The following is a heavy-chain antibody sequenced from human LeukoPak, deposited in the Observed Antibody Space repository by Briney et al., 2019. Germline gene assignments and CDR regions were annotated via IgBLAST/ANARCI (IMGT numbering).Heavy chain of an antibody. CDR3: ARGRYCSGGSCSNWFDP. CDR2: ISAYNGNT. J-gene: IGHJ5*02. V-gene: IGHV1-18*01. CDR1: GYTFTTYG. Sequence: GASVKVSCKASGYTFTTYGISWVRQAPGQGLEWMGWISAYNGNTNYAQKLQGRVTMTRNTSISTAYMELSSLRSEDTAVYYCARGRYCSGGSCSNWFDPWGQGTLVTVSS. D-gene: IGHD2-15*01.